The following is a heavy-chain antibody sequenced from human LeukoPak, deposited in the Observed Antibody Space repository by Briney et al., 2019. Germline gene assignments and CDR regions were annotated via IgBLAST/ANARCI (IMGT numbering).Heavy chain of an antibody. J-gene: IGHJ6*03. Sequence: ALVKVSCKASGGTFSSYAISWVRQAPGQGLEWMGGIIPIFGTANYAQKFQGRVTITADESTSTAYMELSSLRSEDTAVYYCARSSSGYDYYYYYYMDVWGKGTTVTISS. CDR3: ARSSSGYDYYYYYYMDV. CDR2: IIPIFGTA. V-gene: IGHV1-69*13. CDR1: GGTFSSYA. D-gene: IGHD5-12*01.